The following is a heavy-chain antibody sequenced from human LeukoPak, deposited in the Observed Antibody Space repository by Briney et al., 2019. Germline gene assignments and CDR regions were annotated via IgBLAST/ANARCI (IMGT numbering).Heavy chain of an antibody. V-gene: IGHV3-21*01. CDR1: GFTFSSYS. D-gene: IGHD4-17*01. J-gene: IGHJ4*02. Sequence: GGSLRLSCAASGFTFSSYSMNWVRQAPGKGLEWVSSISSSSRYIYYADSVKGRFTISRDNAKNSLYLQMNSLRAEDTAVYYCARGKVTTTGFLYYWGQGTLVTVSS. CDR3: ARGKVTTTGFLYY. CDR2: ISSSSRYI.